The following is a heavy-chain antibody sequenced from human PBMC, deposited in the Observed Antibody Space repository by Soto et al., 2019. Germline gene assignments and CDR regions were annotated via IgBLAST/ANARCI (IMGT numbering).Heavy chain of an antibody. J-gene: IGHJ6*02. CDR3: ARDPGGWRNYYYSYGMDV. CDR2: ISAYNGNT. D-gene: IGHD6-19*01. V-gene: IGHV1-18*01. CDR1: GYTFTSYG. Sequence: ASVKVSCKASGYTFTSYGISWVRQAPGQGLEWMGWISAYNGNTNYAQKLQGRVTMTTDTSTSTAYMELRSLRSDDTAVFYCARDPGGWRNYYYSYGMDVWGQGTTVTVSS.